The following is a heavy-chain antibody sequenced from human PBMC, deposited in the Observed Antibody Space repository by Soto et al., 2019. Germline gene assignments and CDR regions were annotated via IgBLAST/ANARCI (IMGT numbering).Heavy chain of an antibody. CDR3: AGPYVDTALDR. V-gene: IGHV3-30-3*01. J-gene: IGHJ5*02. D-gene: IGHD5-18*01. CDR1: GCTFSSYA. Sequence: QVQLVESGGGVVQPGRALRLSCEASGCTFSSYAMHWVRQAPGKGLEWVEVLSYDGSNKYSAAAVKGRFTISRDNSKNTLDLQMDSMRAVAMGVVDCAGPYVDTALDRWGQGAHATFSS. CDR2: LSYDGSNK.